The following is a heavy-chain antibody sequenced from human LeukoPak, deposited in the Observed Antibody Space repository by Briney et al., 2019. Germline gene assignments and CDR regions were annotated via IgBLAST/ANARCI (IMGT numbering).Heavy chain of an antibody. Sequence: SETLSLTCAVSGYSISSGYYWGWIRQPPGKGLEWIGSIYHSGSTYYNPSLKSRVTISVDTSKNQFSLKLSSVTAADTAVYYCVRSVTASTTGAIWGQGTMVTVSS. CDR2: IYHSGST. CDR3: VRSVTASTTGAI. D-gene: IGHD2-21*02. CDR1: GYSISSGYY. V-gene: IGHV4-38-2*01. J-gene: IGHJ3*02.